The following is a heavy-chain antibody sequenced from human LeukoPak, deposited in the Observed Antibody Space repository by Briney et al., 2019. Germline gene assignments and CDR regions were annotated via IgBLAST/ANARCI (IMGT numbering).Heavy chain of an antibody. CDR1: GFTFSDYY. J-gene: IGHJ6*03. D-gene: IGHD3-10*01. V-gene: IGHV3-11*06. Sequence: GGSLRLSCAASGFTFSDYYMSWIRQAPGKGLEWVSSISSSSSYIYYADSVKGRFTISRDNAKNSLYLQMNSLRAEDTAVYYCARDPDSGRWVGVHYYYYYYMDVWGKGTTVTVSS. CDR2: ISSSSSYI. CDR3: ARDPDSGRWVGVHYYYYYYMDV.